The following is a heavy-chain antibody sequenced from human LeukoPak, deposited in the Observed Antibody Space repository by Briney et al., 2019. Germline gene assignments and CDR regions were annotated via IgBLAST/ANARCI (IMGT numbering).Heavy chain of an antibody. D-gene: IGHD4-17*01. Sequence: VKVSCKASGYTFTGYYMHWVRQAPGQGLGWMGWINPNSGGTNYAQKFQGRVTMTRDTSISTAYMELSRLRSDDTAVYYCARDWHYGDPMYYFDYWGQGTLVTVSS. V-gene: IGHV1-2*02. CDR1: GYTFTGYY. CDR3: ARDWHYGDPMYYFDY. CDR2: INPNSGGT. J-gene: IGHJ4*02.